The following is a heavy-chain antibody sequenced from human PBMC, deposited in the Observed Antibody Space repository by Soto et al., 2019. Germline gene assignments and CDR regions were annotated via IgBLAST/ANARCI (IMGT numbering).Heavy chain of an antibody. CDR1: GYTFSSYG. J-gene: IGHJ4*02. Sequence: QVQLVQSGTEVKKPGASVKVSCKTSGYTFSSYGISWVRQAPGQGLEWMGWISAYNDHTKYTQNLQGRVTMTTDTSTTTVYMELRSLRSDDTAVYYCARHPDYHDSGGYYFFDYWGQGTLVTVSS. V-gene: IGHV1-18*01. CDR3: ARHPDYHDSGGYYFFDY. D-gene: IGHD3-22*01. CDR2: ISAYNDHT.